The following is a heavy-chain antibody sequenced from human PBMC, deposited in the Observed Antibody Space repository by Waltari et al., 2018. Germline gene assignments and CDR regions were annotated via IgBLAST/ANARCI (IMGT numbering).Heavy chain of an antibody. CDR1: GYIFTNYD. J-gene: IGHJ4*02. D-gene: IGHD2-21*01. Sequence: QVQLVQSGAEVRKPGASVKVSCKASGYIFTNYDIRWVRQAPGQGLEWMGWMNPKDDNTGYARKFQGRVTFTRETSISTAYMELSGLKSDDTAVYYCARSMQDIVAPFDYWGQGTRVTVSS. CDR2: MNPKDDNT. V-gene: IGHV1-8*03. CDR3: ARSMQDIVAPFDY.